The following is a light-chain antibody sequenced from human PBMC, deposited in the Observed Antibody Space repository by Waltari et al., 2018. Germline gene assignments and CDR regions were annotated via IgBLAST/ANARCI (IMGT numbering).Light chain of an antibody. V-gene: IGKV1-5*01. J-gene: IGKJ1*01. CDR2: KAS. CDR1: QSISNW. CDR3: QQYNSYPGT. Sequence: IQVTQSPSTLSASVGDRVTITCRATQSISNWLAWYQQKPGKAPKLLIYKASTLESGVPSRFSGSGSGTEFTLTISSLQPDDFATYFCQQYNSYPGTFGQGTKVEIK.